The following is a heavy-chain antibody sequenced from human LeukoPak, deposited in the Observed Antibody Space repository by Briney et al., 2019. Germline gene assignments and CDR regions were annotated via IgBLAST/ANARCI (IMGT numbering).Heavy chain of an antibody. V-gene: IGHV4-39*02. J-gene: IGHJ5*02. D-gene: IGHD4-17*01. Sequence: SETLSLTCTVSGGSVSSSSFYWGWIRQPPGKGLEWMGNVYFDGSTYYNPSLKSRLTISVDTSTNRFSLNLASVTSADTAVYYCARDERYNDYEGWFDPWGPGTLVTVSS. CDR3: ARDERYNDYEGWFDP. CDR1: GGSVSSSSFY. CDR2: VYFDGST.